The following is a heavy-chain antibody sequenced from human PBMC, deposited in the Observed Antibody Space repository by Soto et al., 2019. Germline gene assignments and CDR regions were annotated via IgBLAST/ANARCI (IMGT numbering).Heavy chain of an antibody. D-gene: IGHD3-3*02. CDR3: ASPKIAFYNWFDP. Sequence: QLQLQESGPGLVKPSETLSLTCTVSGGSISSSSYYWGWIRQPPGKGLEWIGSIYYSGSTYYNPSRKSRVPISVDTSKNQFSLKLSSVTAADTAVYYCASPKIAFYNWFDPWGQGTLVTVSS. V-gene: IGHV4-39*01. CDR2: IYYSGST. J-gene: IGHJ5*02. CDR1: GGSISSSSYY.